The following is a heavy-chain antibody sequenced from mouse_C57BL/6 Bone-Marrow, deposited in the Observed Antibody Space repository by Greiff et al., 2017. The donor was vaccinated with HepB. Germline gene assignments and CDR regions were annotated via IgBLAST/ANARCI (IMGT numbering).Heavy chain of an antibody. V-gene: IGHV1-61*01. Sequence: QVQLQQPGAELVRPGSSVKLSCKASGYTFTSYWMDWVKQRPGQGLEWIGNIYPSDSETHYNQKFKDKATLTVDKSSSTAYMQLSSLTSEDSAVYYCARRTMSEACFAYWGQGTLVTVSA. CDR2: IYPSDSET. CDR1: GYTFTSYW. D-gene: IGHD3-3*01. CDR3: ARRTMSEACFAY. J-gene: IGHJ3*01.